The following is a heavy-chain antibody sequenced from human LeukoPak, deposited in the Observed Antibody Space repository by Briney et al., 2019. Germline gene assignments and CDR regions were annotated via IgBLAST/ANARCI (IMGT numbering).Heavy chain of an antibody. CDR2: IYSGGST. Sequence: GGSLRLSCAASGFTVSSNYMSWVRQAPGKGLEWVSVIYSGGSTYYADSVKGRFTISRDTSKNTLYLQVNSLRAEDTAVYYCARGGGNYPIDYWGQGTLVTVSS. V-gene: IGHV3-53*01. CDR3: ARGGGNYPIDY. CDR1: GFTVSSNY. D-gene: IGHD3-16*01. J-gene: IGHJ4*02.